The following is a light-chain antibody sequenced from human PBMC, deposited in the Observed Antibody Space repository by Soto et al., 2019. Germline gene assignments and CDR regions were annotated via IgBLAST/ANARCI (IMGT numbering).Light chain of an antibody. CDR3: QQYHNLPLT. CDR2: DAC. Sequence: DIQMTQSPSSLSASVGDRVTITCQASQAISNYLNWYQQKPGKAPNLLIYDACTLETGVPSRFSGSGSGTSFTFTSSSLQHEDVATYYCQQYHNLPLTVGGGTKVEIK. V-gene: IGKV1-33*01. J-gene: IGKJ4*01. CDR1: QAISNY.